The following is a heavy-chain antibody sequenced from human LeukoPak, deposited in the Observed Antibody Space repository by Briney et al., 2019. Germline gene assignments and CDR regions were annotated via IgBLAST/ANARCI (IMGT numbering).Heavy chain of an antibody. CDR3: ARGRGGDSSGYYSDY. Sequence: LSLTCTVSGGSISNYYWSWIRQPPGKGLEWVSGISWNSGSIGYADSVKGRFTISRDNAKNSLYLQMNSLRAEDTAVYYCARGRGGDSSGYYSDYWGQGTLVTVSS. CDR2: ISWNSGSI. D-gene: IGHD3-22*01. CDR1: GGSISNYY. J-gene: IGHJ4*02. V-gene: IGHV3-9*01.